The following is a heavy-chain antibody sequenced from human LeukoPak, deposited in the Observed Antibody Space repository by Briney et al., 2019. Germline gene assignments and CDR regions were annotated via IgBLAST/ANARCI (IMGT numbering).Heavy chain of an antibody. V-gene: IGHV3-30*03. CDR3: TTGVRDSSGYYNFDY. Sequence: GGSLRLSCAASGFPFSSYGMHWVRQAPGKGLEWVAVLSYDGSNEYYADSVKGRFTISRDDSKNTLFLQMNSLKTEDTAMYHCTTGVRDSSGYYNFDYWGQGTLVTVSS. D-gene: IGHD3-22*01. J-gene: IGHJ4*02. CDR2: LSYDGSNE. CDR1: GFPFSSYG.